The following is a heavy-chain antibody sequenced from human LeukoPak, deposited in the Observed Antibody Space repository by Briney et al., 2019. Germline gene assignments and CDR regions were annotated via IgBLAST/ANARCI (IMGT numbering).Heavy chain of an antibody. V-gene: IGHV4-39*01. D-gene: IGHD3-22*01. CDR1: GGSISSSSYY. CDR3: ARGAISSGIW. CDR2: IYYSGST. Sequence: SETLSLTCTVSGGSISSSSYYWRWIRQPPGKGLEWIGSIYYSGSTYYNPSLKSRVTISVDTSKNQFSLKLSSVTAADTAVYYCARGAISSGIWWGQGTLVTVSS. J-gene: IGHJ4*02.